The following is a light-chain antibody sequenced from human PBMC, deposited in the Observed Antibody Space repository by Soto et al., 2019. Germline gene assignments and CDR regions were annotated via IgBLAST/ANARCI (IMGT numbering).Light chain of an antibody. Sequence: QSVRTQPASLSGSPGQSLTISCPGTSRDIGGSKYVSWYQQHPGKAPKLMIYEVTYRPSGVSDRFSGSKSGNTASLTVSGLQAEDEADYYCSSYTSSGTLYVFGTGTKVTVL. V-gene: IGLV2-14*01. CDR2: EVT. J-gene: IGLJ1*01. CDR1: SRDIGGSKY. CDR3: SSYTSSGTLYV.